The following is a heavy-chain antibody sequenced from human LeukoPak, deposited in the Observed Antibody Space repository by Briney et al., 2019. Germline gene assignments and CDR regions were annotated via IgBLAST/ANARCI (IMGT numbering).Heavy chain of an antibody. V-gene: IGHV4-39*01. CDR3: ARQIGSSGPDC. Sequence: PSETLSLTCTVSGGSISSSSYYWGWIRQPPGKGLEWIGSIYYSGSTYYNPSLKSRVTISVDTSKNQFSLKLSSVTAADTAVYYCARQIGSSGPDCWGQGTLVTVSS. D-gene: IGHD6-19*01. CDR1: GGSISSSSYY. J-gene: IGHJ4*02. CDR2: IYYSGST.